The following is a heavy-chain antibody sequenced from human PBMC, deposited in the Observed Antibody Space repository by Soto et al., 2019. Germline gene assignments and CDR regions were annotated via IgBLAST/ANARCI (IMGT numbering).Heavy chain of an antibody. D-gene: IGHD5-12*01. Sequence: SETLSLTFAVSGVTISTYYWSWIRQPPGKGLEWIGYNYHSGTTNYNPPLKSRVTISVDTSKNQFSLRLTSVTAADTAIYYCVREAYIGYGHAIDHWGQGTLVTVSS. CDR1: GVTISTYY. V-gene: IGHV4-59*01. CDR2: NYHSGTT. CDR3: VREAYIGYGHAIDH. J-gene: IGHJ4*02.